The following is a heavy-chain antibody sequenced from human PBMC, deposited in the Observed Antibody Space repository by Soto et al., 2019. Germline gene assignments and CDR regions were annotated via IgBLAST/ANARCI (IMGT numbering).Heavy chain of an antibody. J-gene: IGHJ5*02. CDR2: INQDGSEK. Sequence: VQLMESGGGLVQPGGSLRLSCAASGFTFSTYWMDWVRQTPGKGLEWVANINQDGSEKNYVDSVKGRFTISRDNAKNSLYLQMSSLTAGDSALYYCSRSLNAWGQGTLVTVSS. CDR1: GFTFSTYW. D-gene: IGHD2-8*01. CDR3: SRSLNA. V-gene: IGHV3-7*01.